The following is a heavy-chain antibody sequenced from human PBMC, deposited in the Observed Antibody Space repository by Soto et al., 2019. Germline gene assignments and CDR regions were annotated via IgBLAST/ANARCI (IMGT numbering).Heavy chain of an antibody. J-gene: IGHJ4*02. Sequence: QVQLQESGPGLVSPWGTLSLTCTVSGASISSSGYYWGWIRQAPGKGLQWIGSIDYVGNTYYDPSLKSRVAVSVDTSKNQISLQLNSVTAEHTAVHYCLRAGLRYQQSSYYFDVWGQGTLVTVPS. CDR2: IDYVGNT. D-gene: IGHD2-2*01. V-gene: IGHV4-39*01. CDR1: GASISSSGYY. CDR3: LRAGLRYQQSSYYFDV.